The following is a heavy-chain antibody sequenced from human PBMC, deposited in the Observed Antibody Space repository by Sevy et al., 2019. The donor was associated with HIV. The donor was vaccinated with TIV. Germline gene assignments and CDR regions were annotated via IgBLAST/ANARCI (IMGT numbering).Heavy chain of an antibody. CDR1: VFIFNNYA. J-gene: IGHJ3*01. CDR2: INGNGDST. V-gene: IGHV3-23*01. Sequence: GESLKISCAGSVFIFNNYAMSWVRQVPGKGLEWGSGINGNGDSTNYADSAKGRFTISRDNSKSTLYLQMNSLRAEDTAVYYCAKDYYDSGGYYFYPARPTAFDLWGQGTMVTVSS. CDR3: AKDYYDSGGYYFYPARPTAFDL. D-gene: IGHD3-22*01.